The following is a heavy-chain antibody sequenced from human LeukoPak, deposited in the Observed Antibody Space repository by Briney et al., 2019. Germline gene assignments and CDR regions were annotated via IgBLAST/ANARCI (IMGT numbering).Heavy chain of an antibody. V-gene: IGHV1-2*02. CDR2: INPNSGGT. J-gene: IGHJ4*02. CDR3: AREFGGSSEGGYDY. CDR1: GYTFTGYY. D-gene: IGHD6-6*01. Sequence: ASVKVSCKASGYTFTGYYMHWVRQAPGQGLEWMGWINPNSGGTNYAQKFQGRVTMTRDTSISTAYMELSRLRSDDMAVYYCAREFGGSSEGGYDYWGQGTLVTVSS.